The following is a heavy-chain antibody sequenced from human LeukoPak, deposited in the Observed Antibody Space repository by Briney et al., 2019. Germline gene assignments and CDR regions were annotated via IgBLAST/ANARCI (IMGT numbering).Heavy chain of an antibody. V-gene: IGHV1-2*02. CDR1: GYTFTDYY. Sequence: VSVKVSCKASGYTFTDYYMHWFRLAPGQGLEWMGEINDNSGGTKYAQKFQGRVTLTRDTSITTAYLELSSLISDDTAIYYCARDSAATGLSFDYWGQGTLVTVSS. J-gene: IGHJ4*02. CDR3: ARDSAATGLSFDY. CDR2: INDNSGGT. D-gene: IGHD3-9*01.